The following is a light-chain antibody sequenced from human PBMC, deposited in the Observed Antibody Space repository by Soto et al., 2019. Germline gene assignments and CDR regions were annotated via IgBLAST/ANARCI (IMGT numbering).Light chain of an antibody. CDR3: QQSYNTPWT. V-gene: IGKV1-5*03. Sequence: DIQMTQSPSTLSGSVGDRVTITCRASQTISSWLAWYQQKPGKAPKLLIYKASTLQSGVPSRFSGSGSGTDFTLTISSLQPEDFATYFCQQSYNTPWTFGQGTKVDIK. J-gene: IGKJ1*01. CDR2: KAS. CDR1: QTISSW.